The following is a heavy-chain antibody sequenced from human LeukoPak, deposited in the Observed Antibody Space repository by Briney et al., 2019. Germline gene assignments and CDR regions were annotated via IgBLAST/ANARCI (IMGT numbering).Heavy chain of an antibody. J-gene: IGHJ5*02. V-gene: IGHV3-74*01. CDR2: INSDGSST. CDR3: ARDQRNYYDSSGIFPRGGFDP. CDR1: GFTFSSYW. D-gene: IGHD3-22*01. Sequence: GGSLRLSCAASGFTFSSYWMHWVRQAPGKGLVLVSRINSDGSSTSYADSVKGRFTISRDNAKNTLYLQMSSLRAEDTAVYYCARDQRNYYDSSGIFPRGGFDPWGQGTLVTVSS.